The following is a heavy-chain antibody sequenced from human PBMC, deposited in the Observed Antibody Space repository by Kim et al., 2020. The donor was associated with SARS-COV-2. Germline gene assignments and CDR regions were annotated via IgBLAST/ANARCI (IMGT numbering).Heavy chain of an antibody. CDR3: ARGESRVYDY. J-gene: IGHJ4*02. D-gene: IGHD3-10*01. Sequence: SETLSLTCAVYGGSVSGYYWSWIRQPPGKGLEWIGEINHSGSTNYNPSLKSRVTISVDTSKNQFSLTLSSVTAADTAVYYCARGESRVYDYWGQGTLVTVSS. CDR1: GGSVSGYY. V-gene: IGHV4-34*01. CDR2: INHSGST.